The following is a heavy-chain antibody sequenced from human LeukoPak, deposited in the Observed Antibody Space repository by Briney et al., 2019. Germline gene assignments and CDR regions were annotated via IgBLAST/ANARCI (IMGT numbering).Heavy chain of an antibody. D-gene: IGHD2-15*01. CDR3: ARQRRYCSGDNCYQRTFDY. V-gene: IGHV3-11*04. J-gene: IGHJ4*02. Sequence: GGSLRLSCVASGFNFSDYYMSWIRQTPGKGLEWISYITTRANIIYHVDAVKGRFTISRDNAKNSLYLQMNSLRAEDTAVYYCARQRRYCSGDNCYQRTFDYWGQGTLVTVSS. CDR1: GFNFSDYY. CDR2: ITTRANII.